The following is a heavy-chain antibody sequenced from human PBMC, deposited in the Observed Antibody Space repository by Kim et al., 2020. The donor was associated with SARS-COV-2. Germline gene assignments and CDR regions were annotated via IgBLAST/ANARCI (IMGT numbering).Heavy chain of an antibody. J-gene: IGHJ6*03. Sequence: SETLSLTCAVYGGSFSGYYWSWIRQPPGKGLEWIGEINHSGSTNYNPSLKSRVTISVDTSKNQFSLKLSSVTAADTAVYYCARGPAFLGYCSSTSCYYMDVWGKGTTVTVSS. V-gene: IGHV4-34*01. D-gene: IGHD2-2*01. CDR2: INHSGST. CDR1: GGSFSGYY. CDR3: ARGPAFLGYCSSTSCYYMDV.